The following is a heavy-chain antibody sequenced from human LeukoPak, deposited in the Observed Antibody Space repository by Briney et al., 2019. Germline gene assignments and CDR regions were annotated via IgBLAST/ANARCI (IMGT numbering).Heavy chain of an antibody. CDR1: GFTFSSYS. CDR2: ISSSSSTI. J-gene: IGHJ5*02. CDR3: ARDRYGDYVGNWFDP. Sequence: PGGSLRLSCAASGFTFSSYSMNWVRQAPGKGLEWVSYISSSSSTIYYADSVKGRFTISRDNAKNSLYLQMNSLRDEDTAVYYCARDRYGDYVGNWFDPWGQGTLVTVSS. V-gene: IGHV3-48*02. D-gene: IGHD4-17*01.